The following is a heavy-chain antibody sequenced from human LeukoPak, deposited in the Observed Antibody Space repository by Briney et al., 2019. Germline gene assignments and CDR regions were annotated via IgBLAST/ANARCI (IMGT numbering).Heavy chain of an antibody. Sequence: SETLSLTCTVSGGSISSGGYYWSWIRQHPGKGLEWIGYIYYSGSTYYNPSLKSRVTLSVDTSKNQFSLKLSSVTAADTAVYYCARVTAVTVNFDYWGQGTLVTVSS. CDR2: IYYSGST. CDR3: ARVTAVTVNFDY. V-gene: IGHV4-31*03. CDR1: GGSISSGGYY. D-gene: IGHD4-11*01. J-gene: IGHJ4*02.